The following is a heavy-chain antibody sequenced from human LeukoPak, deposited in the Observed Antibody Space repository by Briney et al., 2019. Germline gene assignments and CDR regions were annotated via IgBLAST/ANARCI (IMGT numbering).Heavy chain of an antibody. CDR2: INHSGST. Sequence: SETLSLTCTVYGGSFSGYYWSWIRQLPGKGLEWIGEINHSGSTNYNPSLKSRATISVDTSKNQFSLKLSSVTAADTAVYYCARVVCSSTSCYLPYYFDYWGQGTLVTVSS. V-gene: IGHV4-34*01. J-gene: IGHJ4*02. CDR3: ARVVCSSTSCYLPYYFDY. CDR1: GGSFSGYY. D-gene: IGHD2-2*01.